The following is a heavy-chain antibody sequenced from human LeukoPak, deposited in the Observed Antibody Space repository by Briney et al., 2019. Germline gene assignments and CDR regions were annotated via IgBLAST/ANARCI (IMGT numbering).Heavy chain of an antibody. CDR3: ARDGYCSGGSCYSADY. V-gene: IGHV1-2*02. Sequence: ASVKVSCKASRYTFTGYYMHWMRQAPGQGLEWMEWINPNSGGTNYAQKFQGRVTMTRDTSISTAYMELSRLRSDDTAVYYCARDGYCSGGSCYSADYWGQGTLVTVSS. CDR2: INPNSGGT. CDR1: RYTFTGYY. D-gene: IGHD2-15*01. J-gene: IGHJ4*02.